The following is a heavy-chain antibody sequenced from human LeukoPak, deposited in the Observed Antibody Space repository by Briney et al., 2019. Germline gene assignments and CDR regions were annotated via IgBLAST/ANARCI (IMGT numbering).Heavy chain of an antibody. D-gene: IGHD2-21*01. CDR3: ARGLVGAAVEGLCDY. CDR1: GFTFDDYA. J-gene: IGHJ4*02. Sequence: QTGGSLRLSCAASGFTFDDYAMHWVRQAPGKGLEWVSGISWNSGSIGYADSVKGRFTISRDNAKNSLYLQMNSLRADDMALYYCARGLVGAAVEGLCDYWGQGTLVTVSS. V-gene: IGHV3-9*03. CDR2: ISWNSGSI.